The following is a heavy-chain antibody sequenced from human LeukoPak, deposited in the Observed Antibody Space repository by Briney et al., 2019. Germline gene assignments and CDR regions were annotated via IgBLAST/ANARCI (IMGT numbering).Heavy chain of an antibody. J-gene: IGHJ5*02. Sequence: GGSLRLSCAASGFTFSNYPMHWVRQAPGKGLEYVAAISGNGISTYYANSVKGRFTISRDNSKNTLYLQMGSLRAEDMAVYYCARDHSPSWSNWFGPWGQGTLVTVSS. D-gene: IGHD2-2*01. V-gene: IGHV3-64*01. CDR3: ARDHSPSWSNWFGP. CDR1: GFTFSNYP. CDR2: ISGNGIST.